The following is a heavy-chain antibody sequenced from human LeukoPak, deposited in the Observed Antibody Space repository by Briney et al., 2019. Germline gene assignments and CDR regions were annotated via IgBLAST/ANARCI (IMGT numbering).Heavy chain of an antibody. Sequence: PGGSLRLSCTVSGFTVSSNSMSWVRQAPGKGLEWVSFIYSGGNTHYSDSVKGRFTVSRDNSKNTLYLQMNSLRAEDTAVYYCAREGSDWNYYYYMDVWGKGTTVTISS. CDR1: GFTVSSNS. V-gene: IGHV3-53*01. CDR3: AREGSDWNYYYYMDV. J-gene: IGHJ6*03. CDR2: IYSGGNT. D-gene: IGHD6-19*01.